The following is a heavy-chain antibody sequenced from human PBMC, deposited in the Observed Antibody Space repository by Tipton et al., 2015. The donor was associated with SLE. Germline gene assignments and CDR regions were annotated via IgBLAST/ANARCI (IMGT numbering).Heavy chain of an antibody. V-gene: IGHV4-39*01. CDR1: GGSISSSSYY. J-gene: IGHJ6*02. CDR3: ARGGGRIAACLNYCCGMDV. Sequence: TLSLTCTVSGGSISSSSYYWGWIRQPPGKGLEWIGSIYYSGSTYYNPSLKSRVTLSEDTSKNQFSRKLSSVTAADTAVYYCARGGGRIAACLNYCCGMDVWGQGTTVTVSS. D-gene: IGHD6-25*01. CDR2: IYYSGST.